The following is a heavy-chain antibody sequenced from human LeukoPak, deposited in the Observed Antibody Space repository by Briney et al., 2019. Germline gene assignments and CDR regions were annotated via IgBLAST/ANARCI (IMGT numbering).Heavy chain of an antibody. J-gene: IGHJ4*02. CDR1: GISVSSNS. V-gene: IGHV3-53*01. D-gene: IGHD3-22*01. Sequence: GGSLRLSCSVTGISVSSNSLTWVRQAPGKGLEWVAALLTGASTYYAASVKGRFTISRDNSRNIVYLQMNSLIIEDTAVYYCARSHYFESSGSDFDSWGQGTLVTVSS. CDR2: LLTGAST. CDR3: ARSHYFESSGSDFDS.